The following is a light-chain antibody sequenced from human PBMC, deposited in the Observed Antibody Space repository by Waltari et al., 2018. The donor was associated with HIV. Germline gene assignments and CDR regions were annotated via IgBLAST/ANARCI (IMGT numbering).Light chain of an antibody. CDR1: TLGDKY. J-gene: IGLJ2*01. CDR3: QAWDTDTTSVI. V-gene: IGLV3-1*01. Sequence: SSEMTQPPSVSVSPGQTASITCSGDTLGDKYASWYQQKPGQSPVLVLYQDNKRPSGIPERFSGSNSGNTATLTISGTQAMDEADYYCQAWDTDTTSVIFGGGTKLTVL. CDR2: QDN.